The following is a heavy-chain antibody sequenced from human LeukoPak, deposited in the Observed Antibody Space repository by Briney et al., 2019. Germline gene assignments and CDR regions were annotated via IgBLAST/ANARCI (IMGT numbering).Heavy chain of an antibody. CDR2: ISSNGDVT. CDR3: AREGSSSWYRFLDY. J-gene: IGHJ4*02. D-gene: IGHD6-13*01. Sequence: GGSVRLSCAASGFTISTHAMHWVRQAPGKGLEYVSTISSNGDVTYYTNSVEGRFTISRDNSKNTLYLQMGSLRAEDMAVYYCAREGSSSWYRFLDYWGQGTLVTVSS. CDR1: GFTISTHA. V-gene: IGHV3-64*01.